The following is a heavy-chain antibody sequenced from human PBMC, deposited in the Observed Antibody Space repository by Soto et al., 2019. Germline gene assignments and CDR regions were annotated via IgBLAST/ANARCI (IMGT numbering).Heavy chain of an antibody. CDR3: ARGADIVVVVAAINWFDP. CDR1: GYTFTSYD. CDR2: MNPNSGNT. V-gene: IGHV1-8*01. J-gene: IGHJ5*02. Sequence: QVQLVQSGAEVKKPGASVKVSCKASGYTFTSYDINWVRQATGQGLEWMGWMNPNSGNTGYAQKFQGRVTMTRNTSISTAYMELSSRRSEDTAVYYCARGADIVVVVAAINWFDPWGQGTLVTVSS. D-gene: IGHD2-15*01.